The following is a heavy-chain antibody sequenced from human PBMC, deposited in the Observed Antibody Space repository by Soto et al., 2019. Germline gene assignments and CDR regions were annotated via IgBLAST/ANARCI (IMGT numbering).Heavy chain of an antibody. CDR2: IKSKIDGGTT. J-gene: IGHJ4*01. Sequence: EVQLVESGGGLVKPGESLRLSCAASGFTFTNAWINWVRQAPGKGLAWVGRIKSKIDGGTTDFAAPVKGRFAISRDDSQNMVYLQMTSLKIEDTAVYFCTTDSDSTMIVDRFDYWGNGTMVTVSS. D-gene: IGHD3-22*01. CDR1: GFTFTNAW. V-gene: IGHV3-15*07. CDR3: TTDSDSTMIVDRFDY.